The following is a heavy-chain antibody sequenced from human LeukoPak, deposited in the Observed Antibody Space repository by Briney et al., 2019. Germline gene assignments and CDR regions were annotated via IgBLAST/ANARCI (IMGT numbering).Heavy chain of an antibody. J-gene: IGHJ4*02. CDR3: ARVELTTVVTPFRSTRDY. CDR2: IIPIFGTA. V-gene: IGHV1-69*13. CDR1: GGTFSSYA. D-gene: IGHD4-23*01. Sequence: SVKVYCKASGGTFSSYAISWVRQAPGQGLEWMGGIIPIFGTANYAQKFQGRVTITADESTSTAYMELSSLRSEDTAVYYCARVELTTVVTPFRSTRDYWGQGTLVTVSS.